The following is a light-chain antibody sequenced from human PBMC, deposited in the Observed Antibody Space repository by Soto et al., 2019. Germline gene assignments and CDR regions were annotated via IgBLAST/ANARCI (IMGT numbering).Light chain of an antibody. V-gene: IGKV3-15*01. J-gene: IGKJ2*01. CDR3: HHYNSWPYT. Sequence: EIVMTQSPDTLSVSPGERATPSCRASQSVSSNLAWYRQKPGQAPRLLIYGASTRETGFPARFSGSGAGTECTRTISSLQSEDVEVYYCHHYNSWPYTFGQGTKVDIK. CDR2: GAS. CDR1: QSVSSN.